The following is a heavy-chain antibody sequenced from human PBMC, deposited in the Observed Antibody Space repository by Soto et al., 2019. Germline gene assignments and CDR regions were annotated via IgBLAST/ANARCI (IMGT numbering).Heavy chain of an antibody. CDR1: GFTFSNYG. Sequence: QVQLVESGGGVVQPGRSLRLSCAASGFTFSNYGMHWVRQTPGKGLEWVAVIWSDGSQTTYADSVKGRFTISRDNFKNTLYLQMDYLRAEDTAIYHCARDFTMGAIYSGVYFYAMDVWGRGTTVTVSS. V-gene: IGHV3-33*01. D-gene: IGHD1-26*01. CDR3: ARDFTMGAIYSGVYFYAMDV. CDR2: IWSDGSQT. J-gene: IGHJ6*01.